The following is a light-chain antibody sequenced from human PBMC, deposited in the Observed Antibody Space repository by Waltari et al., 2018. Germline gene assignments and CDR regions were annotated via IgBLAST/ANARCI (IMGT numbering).Light chain of an antibody. CDR1: SSNIGSNS. J-gene: IGLJ3*02. CDR3: AAWDDNLSGRV. CDR2: KNN. Sequence: QSVLTPPPSASGTPGQQVPIPCNGISSNIGSNSVYWYQQFPGTAPTLLIFKNNPRPPGGPDRFSDSTTGTSAAPAIKGGRQEEEADDYYAAWDDNLSGRVFGGGTKVTVL. V-gene: IGLV1-47*01.